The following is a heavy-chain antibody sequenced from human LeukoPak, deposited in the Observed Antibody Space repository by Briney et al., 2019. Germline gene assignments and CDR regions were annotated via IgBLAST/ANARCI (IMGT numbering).Heavy chain of an antibody. V-gene: IGHV4-38-2*02. CDR3: ARAGGYYGSGSFLDY. CDR1: RYDINSVYY. Sequence: PSETLSLTCTVSRYDINSVYYWGWIRQPPGKGLEWIGSIYHSGSTYYNASLKSRVTISMDTSRNKFSLNLNSVTAADPAVYYCARAGGYYGSGSFLDYWGQGLLVTVSS. D-gene: IGHD3-10*01. CDR2: IYHSGST. J-gene: IGHJ4*02.